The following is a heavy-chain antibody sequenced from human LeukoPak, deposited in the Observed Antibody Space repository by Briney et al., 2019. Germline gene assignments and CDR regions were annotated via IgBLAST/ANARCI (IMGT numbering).Heavy chain of an antibody. D-gene: IGHD4-17*01. CDR1: GFTFSGSA. CDR3: TRWVTTVTTVGY. Sequence: GGSLRLSCAASGFTFSGSAMHWVRQASGKGLEWVGRIRSKANSYATAYAASVKGRFTISRDDSKNTAYLQMNSLKTEDTAVYYCTRWVTTVTTVGYWGQGTLVTVSS. V-gene: IGHV3-73*01. J-gene: IGHJ4*02. CDR2: IRSKANSYAT.